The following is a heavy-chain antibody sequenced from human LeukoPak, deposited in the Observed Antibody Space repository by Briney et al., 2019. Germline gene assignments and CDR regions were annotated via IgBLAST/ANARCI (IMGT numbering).Heavy chain of an antibody. CDR3: AVRKWLVLFH. V-gene: IGHV4-61*02. Sequence: SQTLSLTCTVSGGSISSGSYYWSWIRQPAGKGLEWIGRIYTSGSTNYNPSLKSRVTISVDTSKNQFSLKLSSVTAADTAVYYCAVRKWLVLFHWGQGTLVTVSS. D-gene: IGHD6-19*01. J-gene: IGHJ4*02. CDR1: GGSISSGSYY. CDR2: IYTSGST.